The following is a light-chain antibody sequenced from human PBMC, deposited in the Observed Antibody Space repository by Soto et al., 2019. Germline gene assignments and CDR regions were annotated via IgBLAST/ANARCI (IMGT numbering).Light chain of an antibody. Sequence: EIVMTQSPAALSVSPGERATLSCRASQSVSSDLAWYQQKPGQSPRLLIFHASDRATGVPARISGSGSGTEFTLTISSLQSEDFAVYYCQQYSHWPRTFGQGTKVDIK. CDR3: QQYSHWPRT. CDR1: QSVSSD. V-gene: IGKV3-15*01. J-gene: IGKJ1*01. CDR2: HAS.